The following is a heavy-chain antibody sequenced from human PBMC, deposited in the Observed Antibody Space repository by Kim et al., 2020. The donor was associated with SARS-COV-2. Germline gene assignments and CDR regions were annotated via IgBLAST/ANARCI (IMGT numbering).Heavy chain of an antibody. D-gene: IGHD2-21*02. Sequence: NGDTKYAQKFQDRVIMTSDTSTTTVYIDMRSLRSDDTAVYYCARGMTLADYWGQGTLVTVSS. CDR2: NGDT. J-gene: IGHJ4*02. CDR3: ARGMTLADY. V-gene: IGHV1-18*01.